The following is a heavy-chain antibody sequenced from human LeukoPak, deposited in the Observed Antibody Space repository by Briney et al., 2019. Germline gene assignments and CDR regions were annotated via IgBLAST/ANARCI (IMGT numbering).Heavy chain of an antibody. Sequence: GGSLRLSCAASGFTFSPYGMHWVRQAPGKGLEWVAVISYDGSNKYYADSVKGRFTISRDNSKNTLYLQMNSLRAEDTAVYYCAKDRGSGYCSSTSCSNWFGPWGQGTLVTVSS. V-gene: IGHV3-30*18. D-gene: IGHD2-2*01. CDR1: GFTFSPYG. CDR2: ISYDGSNK. J-gene: IGHJ5*02. CDR3: AKDRGSGYCSSTSCSNWFGP.